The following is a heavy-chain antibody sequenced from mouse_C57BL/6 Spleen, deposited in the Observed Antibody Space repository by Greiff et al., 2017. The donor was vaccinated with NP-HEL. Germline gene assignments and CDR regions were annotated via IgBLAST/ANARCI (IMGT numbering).Heavy chain of an antibody. CDR1: GYAFSSSW. J-gene: IGHJ4*01. Sequence: VQLQESGPELVKPGASVKISCKASGYAFSSSWMNWVKQRPGKGLEWIGRIYPGDGDTNYNGKFKGKATLTADKSSSTAYMQLSSLTSEDSAVYFCARSDYDPYYAMDYWGQGTSVTVSS. D-gene: IGHD2-4*01. CDR3: ARSDYDPYYAMDY. V-gene: IGHV1-82*01. CDR2: IYPGDGDT.